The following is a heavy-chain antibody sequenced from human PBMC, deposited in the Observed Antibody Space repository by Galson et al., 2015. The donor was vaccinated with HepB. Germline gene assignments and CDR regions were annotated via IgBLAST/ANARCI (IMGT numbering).Heavy chain of an antibody. CDR2: VSDSGYTT. CDR3: ARTFYFDY. D-gene: IGHD3-16*01. J-gene: IGHJ4*02. CDR1: RFTFHTYA. V-gene: IGHV3-23*01. Sequence: SLRLSCAASRFTFHTYAMSWVRQVPGKGLEWVSVVSDSGYTTYYEDSVKGRFTISRDNSNNTLSLQMHSLRVEDTAVYYCARTFYFDYWGQGTLSPSPQ.